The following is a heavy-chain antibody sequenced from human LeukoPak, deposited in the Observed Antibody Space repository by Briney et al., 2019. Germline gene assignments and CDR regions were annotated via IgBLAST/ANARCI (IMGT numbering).Heavy chain of an antibody. CDR2: IIPIFGTA. CDR3: ARVEKYYGSGSYSNWFDP. Sequence: VASVKVSCKASGGTFSSYAISWVRQAPGQGLEWMGGIIPIFGTANYAQKFQGRVTITADKSTGTAYMELSSLRSEDTAVYYCARVEKYYGSGSYSNWFDPWGQGTLVTVSS. D-gene: IGHD3-10*01. J-gene: IGHJ5*02. CDR1: GGTFSSYA. V-gene: IGHV1-69*06.